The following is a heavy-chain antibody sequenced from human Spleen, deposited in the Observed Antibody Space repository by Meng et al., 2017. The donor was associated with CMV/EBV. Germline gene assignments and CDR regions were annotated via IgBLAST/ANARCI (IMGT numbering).Heavy chain of an antibody. CDR1: LNTFA. J-gene: IGHJ4*02. CDR3: ARDSGHSGSGSYFFGASDY. D-gene: IGHD3-10*01. Sequence: LNTFAVHWVRQAPGKGLEWVALISYDGVNKFYVDSVRGRITVSRDISENIVYLQMNSLRPEDTAIYYCARDSGHSGSGSYFFGASDYWGQGTLVTVSS. CDR2: ISYDGVNK. V-gene: IGHV3-30-3*01.